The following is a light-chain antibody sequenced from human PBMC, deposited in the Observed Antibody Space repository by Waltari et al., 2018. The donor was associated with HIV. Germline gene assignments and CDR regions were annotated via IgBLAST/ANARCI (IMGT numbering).Light chain of an antibody. Sequence: QTVVTQEPSLTVSPGGTVTLTCASSTGPVTSGDYPNWFQQKPGQPPRALIYTTTYNHSLTPARFSGSLRGGKAALTLSDVQPEDEADYFCLLYSGGSRVFGGGTKVTVL. J-gene: IGLJ3*02. CDR3: LLYSGGSRV. CDR2: TTT. V-gene: IGLV7-43*01. CDR1: TGPVTSGDY.